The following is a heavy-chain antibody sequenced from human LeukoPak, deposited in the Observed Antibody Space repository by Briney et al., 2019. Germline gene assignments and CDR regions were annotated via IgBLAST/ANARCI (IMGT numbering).Heavy chain of an antibody. Sequence: ASVKVSCKASGGTFSSYAISWVRQAPGQGLEWMGRIIPLFGTVNYAQKFQGRVTITADKSTSTAYMELSSLRSEDTAVYFCARSLFRFLEWSYRSYYYYYMDVWGKGTTVTVSS. D-gene: IGHD3-3*01. V-gene: IGHV1-69*06. CDR3: ARSLFRFLEWSYRSYYYYYMDV. CDR1: GGTFSSYA. J-gene: IGHJ6*03. CDR2: IIPLFGTV.